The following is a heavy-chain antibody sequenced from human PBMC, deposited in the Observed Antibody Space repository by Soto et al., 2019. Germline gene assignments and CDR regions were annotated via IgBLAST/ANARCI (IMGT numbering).Heavy chain of an antibody. V-gene: IGHV3-30*18. J-gene: IGHJ4*02. CDR1: GFTFSNYA. CDR2: TSYDGNNE. D-gene: IGHD1-1*01. CDR3: AKDKGVFNWATSYFDY. Sequence: LRLSCAASGFTFSNYAMHWVRQAPGKGLEWVALTSYDGNNEYYTDSVKGRFTISRDNSKNTLFLQMNSPRPEDTAVYYCAKDKGVFNWATSYFDYWGQGALVTV.